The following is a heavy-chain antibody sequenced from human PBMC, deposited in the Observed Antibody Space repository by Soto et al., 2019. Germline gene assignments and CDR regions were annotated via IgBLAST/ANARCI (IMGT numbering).Heavy chain of an antibody. J-gene: IGHJ4*02. D-gene: IGHD3-22*01. CDR1: GGIFSKFV. Sequence: SVKVSCKASGGIFSKFVITWVRQARGHGLEWMRQINPDVGTPNYAQMFQGRVTITADESTSTAYMELSSLRSDDTAVYYCASPVYDSSAYFPNDHWGQGTLVTVSS. CDR3: ASPVYDSSAYFPNDH. CDR2: INPDVGTP. V-gene: IGHV1-69*13.